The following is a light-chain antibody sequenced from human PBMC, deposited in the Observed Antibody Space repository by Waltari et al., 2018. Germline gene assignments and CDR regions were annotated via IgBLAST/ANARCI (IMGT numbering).Light chain of an antibody. V-gene: IGLV2-23*02. CDR3: CSYTSIGPVL. CDR2: EVT. Sequence: QSALTQPASVSGSPGQSIAIPCTGTSSDVGANNFLSWNQQHPGRPPKLMIHEVTKRPSGVSTRFSGSKSGNTASLTISGLQAEDEADYYCCSYTSIGPVLIGGGTKVTVL. J-gene: IGLJ2*01. CDR1: SSDVGANNF.